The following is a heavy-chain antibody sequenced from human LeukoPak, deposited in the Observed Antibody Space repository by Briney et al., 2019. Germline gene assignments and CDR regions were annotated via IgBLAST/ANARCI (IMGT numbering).Heavy chain of an antibody. CDR1: GFTFSSYA. CDR3: ATRSSWRHYYYYYGMDV. Sequence: PGGSLRLSCAASGFTFSSYAMSWVRQAPGKGLEWVSAISGSGDSTYYADSVKGRFTISRDNSKNTLYLQMNSLRAEDTAVYYCATRSSWRHYYYYYGMDVWGQGTTVTVSS. V-gene: IGHV3-23*01. J-gene: IGHJ6*02. D-gene: IGHD6-13*01. CDR2: ISGSGDST.